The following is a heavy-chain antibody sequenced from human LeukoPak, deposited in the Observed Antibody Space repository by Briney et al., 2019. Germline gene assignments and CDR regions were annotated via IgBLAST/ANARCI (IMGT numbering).Heavy chain of an antibody. J-gene: IGHJ4*02. V-gene: IGHV4-34*01. D-gene: IGHD1-26*01. CDR3: ASSPVGATDY. CDR1: GGSFSGNY. CDR2: INHSGST. Sequence: SETLSLTCAVYGGSFSGNYWSWIRQPPGKGLEWIGEINHSGSTNYNPSLKSRVTISVDTSKNQFSPKLTSVTAADTAVYYCASSPVGATDYWGQGTLVTVSS.